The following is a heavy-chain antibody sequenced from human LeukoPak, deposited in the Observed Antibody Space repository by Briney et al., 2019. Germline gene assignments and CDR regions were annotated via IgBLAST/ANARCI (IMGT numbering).Heavy chain of an antibody. V-gene: IGHV4-34*01. J-gene: IGHJ4*02. CDR3: ATGALRSFDY. Sequence: PSETLSLTCAVYGGSFSGYYWSWIRQPPGKGLEWIGEINHSGSTNYNPSLKSRVTISVDTSKNQFSLKLSSVTAADTAVYYCATGALRSFDYWGQGTLVTVSS. CDR2: INHSGST. CDR1: GGSFSGYY. D-gene: IGHD5-12*01.